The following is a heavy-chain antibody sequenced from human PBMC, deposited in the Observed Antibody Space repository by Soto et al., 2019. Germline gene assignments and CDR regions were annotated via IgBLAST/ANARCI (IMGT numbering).Heavy chain of an antibody. Sequence: QVQLQESGPGLVKPSQTLSLTCTVSGGSISSGDYYWSWIRQPPGKGLEWIGYIYYSGSTYYNPSLKRRVTLSVDTSKNHFSLKLSSVTAADTAVYYCARAQGSGFLVSWGQGTLVTVSS. CDR1: GGSISSGDYY. V-gene: IGHV4-30-4*01. CDR3: ARAQGSGFLVS. J-gene: IGHJ4*02. D-gene: IGHD3-10*01. CDR2: IYYSGST.